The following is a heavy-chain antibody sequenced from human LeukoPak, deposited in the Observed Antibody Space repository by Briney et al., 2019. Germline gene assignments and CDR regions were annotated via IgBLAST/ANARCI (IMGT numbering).Heavy chain of an antibody. J-gene: IGHJ4*02. CDR2: IFPSGGKN. CDR1: GFTFSTFS. V-gene: IGHV3-23*01. Sequence: GSLTLSCAASGFTFSTFSRIWVRQPPGKGLEWVSSIFPSGGKNHNAASVRGRFTTATTTSKSTMSLQTHSPTAEAPDIYYCATYRQVLLPFESWGQGTLVTVSS. D-gene: IGHD2-8*02. CDR3: ATYRQVLLPFES.